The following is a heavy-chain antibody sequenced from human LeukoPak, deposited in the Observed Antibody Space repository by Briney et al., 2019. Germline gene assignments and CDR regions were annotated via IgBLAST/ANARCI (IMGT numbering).Heavy chain of an antibody. V-gene: IGHV3-21*01. D-gene: IGHD3-9*01. CDR1: GFTFSSYS. CDR2: ISSSSSYI. CDR3: ARASYDILTGYKYYFDY. J-gene: IGHJ4*02. Sequence: PGGSLRLSCAASGFTFSSYSMNWVRQAPGKGLEWVSSISSSSSYIYYADSVKGRFTISRDNAKNSLYLQMNSLRAEDTAVYYCARASYDILTGYKYYFDYSGQGTLVTVSS.